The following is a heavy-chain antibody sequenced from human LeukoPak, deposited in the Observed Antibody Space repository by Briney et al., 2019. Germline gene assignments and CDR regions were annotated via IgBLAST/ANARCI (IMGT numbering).Heavy chain of an antibody. CDR1: GGSFSGYY. CDR3: ARLRPIVWGSYRTLFDY. V-gene: IGHV4-34*01. J-gene: IGHJ4*02. D-gene: IGHD3-16*02. CDR2: INHSGST. Sequence: SETLSLTCAVYGGSFSGYYWSWIRQPPGKGLEWIGEINHSGSTNYNPSLKSRVTISVDTSKNQFSLKLSSVTAADTAVYYCARLRPIVWGSYRTLFDYWGQGTLVTVSS.